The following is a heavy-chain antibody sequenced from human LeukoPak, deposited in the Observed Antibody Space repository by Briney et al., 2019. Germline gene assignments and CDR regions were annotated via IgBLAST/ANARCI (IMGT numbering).Heavy chain of an antibody. J-gene: IGHJ4*02. CDR1: GFTFSSYD. Sequence: GGSLRLSCAASGFTFSSYDMSWVRQAPGKGLEWVSGVSGSGGSRDYADSVKGRFTISRDNSEKTLYLQMNSLRAEDTAVYFCARDRRMRVRGYGKTGTTALDYWGQGTLVTVSS. V-gene: IGHV3-23*01. CDR3: ARDRRMRVRGYGKTGTTALDY. CDR2: VSGSGGSR. D-gene: IGHD1-7*01.